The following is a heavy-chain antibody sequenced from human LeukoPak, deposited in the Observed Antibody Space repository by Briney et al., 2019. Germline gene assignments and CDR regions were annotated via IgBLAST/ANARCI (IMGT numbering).Heavy chain of an antibody. CDR3: ARYSKSIYYVSWFDP. D-gene: IGHD3-10*02. CDR2: IYYSGNT. Sequence: KTSETLSLTCTVSGGSISSSSYYWGWIRQPPGKGLEWIGSIYYSGNTNYNPSLKSRVTISVDTSKNQFSLKLSSVTAADTAVYYCARYSKSIYYVSWFDPWGRGTLVTVSS. CDR1: GGSISSSSYY. V-gene: IGHV4-39*07. J-gene: IGHJ5*02.